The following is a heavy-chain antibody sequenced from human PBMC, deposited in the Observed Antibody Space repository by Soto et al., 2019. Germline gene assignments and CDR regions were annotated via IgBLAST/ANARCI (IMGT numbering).Heavy chain of an antibody. CDR2: IYYTGST. CDR3: ARDEYDFRSGSYYYAMEV. V-gene: IGHV4-61*01. Sequence: QVQLQESGPGLVKTSETLSLTCTVTGVSVSSESHYRGWIRQTPGKGLEWIGYIYYTGSTNSNPSLKGRVAMSVDTSRDQVSLRLRSVTRADTAVYYCARDEYDFRSGSYYYAMEVWCQGTKVTVSS. J-gene: IGHJ6*02. D-gene: IGHD3-3*01. CDR1: GVSVSSESHY.